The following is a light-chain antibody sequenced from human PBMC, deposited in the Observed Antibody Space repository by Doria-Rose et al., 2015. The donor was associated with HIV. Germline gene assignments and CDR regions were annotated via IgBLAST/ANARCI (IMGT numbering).Light chain of an antibody. CDR2: DGS. J-gene: IGKJ1*01. CDR1: QRVKSSY. Sequence: EIVLTQSPGTLSLSPGERATLSCRASQRVKSSYLAWYQQKPGQAPSLPIYDGSTRATGIPDRFSASGSGTDFTLTINRLEPEDFALYYCHQYGTSWTFGQGTKVEI. CDR3: HQYGTSWT. V-gene: IGKV3-20*01.